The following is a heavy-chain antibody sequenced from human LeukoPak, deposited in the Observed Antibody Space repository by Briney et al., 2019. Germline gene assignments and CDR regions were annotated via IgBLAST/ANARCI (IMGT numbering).Heavy chain of an antibody. V-gene: IGHV3-49*04. CDR1: GFNFAGYA. Sequence: PGRSLRLSCTASGFNFAGYAVTWVRQAPGKGLEWIGFIRSKFYGGTTEYAASVKGRFTISRDDSKSIAYLQMNSLKAEDTAVYYCTRELHYYDSSGYSIWGQGTMVTVSS. CDR2: IRSKFYGGTT. CDR3: TRELHYYDSSGYSI. J-gene: IGHJ3*02. D-gene: IGHD3-22*01.